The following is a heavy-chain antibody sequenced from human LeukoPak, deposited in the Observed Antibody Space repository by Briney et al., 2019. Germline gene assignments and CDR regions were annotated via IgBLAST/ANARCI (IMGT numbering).Heavy chain of an antibody. CDR1: GFTFSTYW. Sequence: GSLRLSCSASGFTFSTYWMSWVRQPPGKGLEWIGEINHSGSTNYNPSLKSRVTISVDTSKNQFSLKLSSVTAADTAVYYCARARGRIDYWGQGTLVTVSS. CDR2: INHSGST. J-gene: IGHJ4*02. CDR3: ARARGRIDY. V-gene: IGHV4-34*01. D-gene: IGHD3-16*01.